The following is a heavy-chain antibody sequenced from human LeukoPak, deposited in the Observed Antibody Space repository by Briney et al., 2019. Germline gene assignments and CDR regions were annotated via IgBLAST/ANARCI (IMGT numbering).Heavy chain of an antibody. Sequence: SETLSLTCTVSGYSISSGYYWGWIRQPPGKGLEWIGSIYHSGSTYYNPSLKSRVTISVDTSKNQFSLKLSSVTAADTAVYYCAREVGAFDIWGQGTMVTVSS. CDR3: AREVGAFDI. J-gene: IGHJ3*02. V-gene: IGHV4-38-2*02. CDR1: GYSISSGYY. D-gene: IGHD2-2*01. CDR2: IYHSGST.